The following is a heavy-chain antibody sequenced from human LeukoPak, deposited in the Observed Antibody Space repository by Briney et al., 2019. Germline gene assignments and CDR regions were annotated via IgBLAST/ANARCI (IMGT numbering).Heavy chain of an antibody. J-gene: IGHJ4*02. D-gene: IGHD4-17*01. CDR3: AREPTTVTTRRYFDY. CDR1: GFTFSTYV. Sequence: GGSLRLSCAASGFTFSTYVMSWVRQAPGKGLEWVSSISSSSSYIYYADSVKGRFTISRDNAKNSLYLQMNSLRAEDTAVYYCAREPTTVTTRRYFDYWGQGTLVTVSS. V-gene: IGHV3-21*01. CDR2: ISSSSSYI.